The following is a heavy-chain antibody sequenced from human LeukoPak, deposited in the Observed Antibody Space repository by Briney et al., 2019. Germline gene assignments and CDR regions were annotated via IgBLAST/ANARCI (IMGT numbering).Heavy chain of an antibody. CDR1: GGSITSSSYY. V-gene: IGHV4-39*07. J-gene: IGHJ4*02. CDR2: IYYSGST. Sequence: PSETLSLTCTVSGGSITSSSYYWGWIRQPPGKGLEWIGSIYYSGSTYYNPSLKSRVTISVDTSNNQFSLKLSSVTAADTAVYYCARDGDFWSGFHWGQGTLVTVSS. D-gene: IGHD3-3*01. CDR3: ARDGDFWSGFH.